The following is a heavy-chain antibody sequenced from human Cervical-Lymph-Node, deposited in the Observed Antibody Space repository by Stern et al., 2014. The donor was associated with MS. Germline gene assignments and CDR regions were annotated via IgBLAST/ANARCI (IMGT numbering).Heavy chain of an antibody. CDR1: GFSLNTNGVA. CDR3: AHRLPNMVRGINCFDP. Sequence: QITLKESGPTLVKPTQTLTLTCTFSGFSLNTNGVAVGWNRQPPGKALEWLALIYWDGDIRYSPSLTSRLTISQGTFKNQVSITMTNMDPVNTATYYCAHRLPNMVRGINCFDPWGQGTLVTVSS. J-gene: IGHJ5*02. D-gene: IGHD3-10*01. CDR2: IYWDGDI. V-gene: IGHV2-5*02.